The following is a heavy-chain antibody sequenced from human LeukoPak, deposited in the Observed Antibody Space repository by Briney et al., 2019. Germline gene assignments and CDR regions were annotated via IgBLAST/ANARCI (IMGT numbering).Heavy chain of an antibody. Sequence: SGPTLVNPTQTLTLTCTFSGFSLSTSGVGVGWIRQPPGKALEWLALIYWDDDKRYSPSLKSRLTITKDTSKNQVVLTMTNMDPVDTATYYCALQQFPYYYDSSGTVAWGQGTLVTVSS. CDR3: ALQQFPYYYDSSGTVA. D-gene: IGHD3-22*01. V-gene: IGHV2-5*02. CDR2: IYWDDDK. J-gene: IGHJ5*02. CDR1: GFSLSTSGVG.